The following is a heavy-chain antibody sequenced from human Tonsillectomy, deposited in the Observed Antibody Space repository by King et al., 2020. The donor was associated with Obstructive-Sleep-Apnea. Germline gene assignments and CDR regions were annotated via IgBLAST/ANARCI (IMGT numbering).Heavy chain of an antibody. V-gene: IGHV3-21*01. CDR2: ISSSSSYI. Sequence: VQLVESGGGLVKPGGSLRLSCAASGFTFSSYSMNWVRQAPGKGLEWVSSISSSSSYIYYADSVKGRFTISRDKAKNSLYLQMNSLRAEDTAVYYCARGGYRGIAVAGTFWFDPWGQGTLVTVSS. CDR3: ARGGYRGIAVAGTFWFDP. CDR1: GFTFSSYS. J-gene: IGHJ5*02. D-gene: IGHD6-19*01.